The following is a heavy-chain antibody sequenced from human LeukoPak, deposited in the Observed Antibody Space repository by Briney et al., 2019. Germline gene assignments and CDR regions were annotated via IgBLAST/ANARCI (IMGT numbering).Heavy chain of an antibody. Sequence: PGGSLRLSCAASGFTFSSFAMSWVRQAPGKGLEWVSIIGAGGSKTYYADSVKGRFTISRDNSKNTLYLQMNSLRAEDTALYYCARGWNTTPRSGFDIWGLGTMVTVSS. V-gene: IGHV3-23*01. CDR2: IGAGGSKT. CDR1: GFTFSSFA. CDR3: ARGWNTTPRSGFDI. J-gene: IGHJ3*02. D-gene: IGHD1/OR15-1a*01.